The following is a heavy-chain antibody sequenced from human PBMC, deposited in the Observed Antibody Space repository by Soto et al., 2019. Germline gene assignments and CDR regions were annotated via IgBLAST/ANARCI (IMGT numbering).Heavy chain of an antibody. CDR1: GFSFSKLW. CDR2: INNDGSST. D-gene: IGHD3-10*01. J-gene: IGHJ4*02. CDR3: ARAPITVVPYYFDY. Sequence: EVQLVESGGGLVQPGGSLRLSCAASGFSFSKLWMHWVRQGPGKGLEWVSRINNDGSSTTYADSVKGRFTISRDNAKNTLYLQMHGLRADDTAVYYCARAPITVVPYYFDYWGQGTLVSVSS. V-gene: IGHV3-74*01.